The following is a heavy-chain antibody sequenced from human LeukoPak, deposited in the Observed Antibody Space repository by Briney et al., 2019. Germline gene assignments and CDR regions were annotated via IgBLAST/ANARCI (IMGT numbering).Heavy chain of an antibody. J-gene: IGHJ4*02. CDR3: GHSSSWYMADY. D-gene: IGHD6-13*01. Sequence: GGSLRLSCAASGFTFSSYRMSWVRQAPGKGLEWVSVIYSGGSTYYADSVKGRFTISRDNSKNTLYLQMNSLRAEDTAVYYCGHSSSWYMADYWGQGTLVTVSS. CDR1: GFTFSSYR. CDR2: IYSGGST. V-gene: IGHV3-53*01.